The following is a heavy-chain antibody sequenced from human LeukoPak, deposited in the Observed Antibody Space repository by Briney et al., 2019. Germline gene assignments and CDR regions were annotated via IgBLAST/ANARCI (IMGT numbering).Heavy chain of an antibody. CDR3: AYGDYGIIDY. CDR1: GGSISSYY. Sequence: SETLSLTCTVSGGSISSYYGSWIRQPPGKGLEWIGYIYYSGSTNYNPSLKSRLTISVDTSKNQFSLKLSSVTAADTAVYYCAYGDYGIIDYWGQGTLVTVSS. V-gene: IGHV4-59*01. D-gene: IGHD4-17*01. J-gene: IGHJ4*02. CDR2: IYYSGST.